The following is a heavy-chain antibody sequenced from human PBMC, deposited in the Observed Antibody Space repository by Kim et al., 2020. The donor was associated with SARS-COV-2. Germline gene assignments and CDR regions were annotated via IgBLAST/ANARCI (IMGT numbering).Heavy chain of an antibody. J-gene: IGHJ6*02. CDR3: ARAGSIITMVGGAYGMDV. Sequence: SETLSLTCAVYGGSFSGYYWSWIRQPPGKGLEWIGEINHSGSTNYNPSLKSRVTISVDTSKNQFSLKLSSVTAADTAVYYCARAGSIITMVGGAYGMDVWGQGTTVTVSS. V-gene: IGHV4-34*01. CDR2: INHSGST. CDR1: GGSFSGYY. D-gene: IGHD3-10*02.